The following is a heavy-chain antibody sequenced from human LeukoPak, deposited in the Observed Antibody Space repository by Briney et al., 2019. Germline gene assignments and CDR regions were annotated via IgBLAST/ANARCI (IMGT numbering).Heavy chain of an antibody. V-gene: IGHV3-48*03. J-gene: IGHJ4*02. CDR1: AFTFSSYG. CDR2: ISSSGSSI. D-gene: IGHD6-13*01. CDR3: ARVRSSTDFDY. Sequence: PGGSLRLSCAASAFTFSSYGMNWVRRAPGKGLEWVSYISSSGSSIYYADSVKGRFTISRDNAKNSPYLQMNSLRAEDTAVYYCARVRSSTDFDYWGQGTLVTVSS.